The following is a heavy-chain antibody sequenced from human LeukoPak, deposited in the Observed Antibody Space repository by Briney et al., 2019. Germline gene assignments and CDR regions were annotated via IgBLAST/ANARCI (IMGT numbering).Heavy chain of an antibody. CDR2: ISSSGSTI. V-gene: IGHV3-48*03. CDR3: ARSLDSEYFQH. CDR1: GFTFSSYE. J-gene: IGHJ1*01. Sequence: GGSLSLSCAASGFTFSSYEMNWVRQAPGKGLEWVSYISSSGSTIYYADSVKGRFTISRDNAKNSLYLQMNSLRAEDTAVYYCARSLDSEYFQHWGQGTLVTVSS.